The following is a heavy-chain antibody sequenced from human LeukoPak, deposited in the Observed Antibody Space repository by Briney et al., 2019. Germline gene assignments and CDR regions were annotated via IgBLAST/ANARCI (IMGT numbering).Heavy chain of an antibody. CDR2: ISYDGSNK. Sequence: GEYLRLYCAASAFTFSSYAMHWVRQAPGEGLEWVAVISYDGSNKYYADSVKGRFTISRDNSKNTLYLQMNSLRAEHTAVYYCARDRSVYYDSSGEAFDIWGQGTMVTVSS. J-gene: IGHJ3*02. CDR3: ARDRSVYYDSSGEAFDI. V-gene: IGHV3-30*01. CDR1: AFTFSSYA. D-gene: IGHD3-22*01.